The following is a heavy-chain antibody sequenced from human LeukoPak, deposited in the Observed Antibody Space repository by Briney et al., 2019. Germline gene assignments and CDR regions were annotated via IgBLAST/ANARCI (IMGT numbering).Heavy chain of an antibody. D-gene: IGHD3-10*01. J-gene: IGHJ3*02. CDR3: ATEARPYYYGSGSYRSKAFDI. CDR1: GFTFSDYY. Sequence: GGSLRLSCAASGFTFSDYYMSWIRQAPGKGLEWVSYISSSGSTIYYADSVKGRFTISRDNAKNSLYLQMNSLRAEDTAVYYCATEARPYYYGSGSYRSKAFDIWGQGTMVTVSP. CDR2: ISSSGSTI. V-gene: IGHV3-11*04.